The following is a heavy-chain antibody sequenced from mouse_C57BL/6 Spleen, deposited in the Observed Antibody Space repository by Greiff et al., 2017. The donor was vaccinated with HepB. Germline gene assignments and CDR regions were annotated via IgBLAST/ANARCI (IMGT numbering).Heavy chain of an antibody. D-gene: IGHD2-12*01. V-gene: IGHV1-52*01. CDR1: GYTFTSYW. Sequence: VQLQQPGAELVRPGSSVKLSCKASGYTFTSYWMHWVKQRPIQGLEWIGNIDPSDSETHYNQKFKDKATLTVDKSSSTAYMQLSSLTSEDSAVYYCARSRRGGSYAMDYWGQGTSVTVSS. CDR2: IDPSDSET. CDR3: ARSRRGGSYAMDY. J-gene: IGHJ4*01.